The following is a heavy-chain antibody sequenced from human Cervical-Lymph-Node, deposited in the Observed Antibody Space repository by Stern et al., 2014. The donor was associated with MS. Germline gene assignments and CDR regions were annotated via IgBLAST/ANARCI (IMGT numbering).Heavy chain of an antibody. CDR2: FNPSGDTT. CDR3: ARGFVTTENWFDH. CDR1: GYTFTSHY. J-gene: IGHJ5*02. D-gene: IGHD1-14*01. Sequence: VQLVESGAEVKKPGASVTVSCKASGYTFTSHYIHWVRQAPGQGLEWMGIFNPSGDTTSSAPQFHGRLTMTRDTSTSTVNLHLSSLRSDDTAVYYCARGFVTTENWFDHWGQGTLVTVSS. V-gene: IGHV1-46*01.